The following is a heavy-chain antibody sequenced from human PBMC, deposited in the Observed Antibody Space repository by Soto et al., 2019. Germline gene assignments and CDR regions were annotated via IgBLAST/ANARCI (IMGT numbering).Heavy chain of an antibody. D-gene: IGHD6-13*01. V-gene: IGHV1-18*01. J-gene: IGHJ5*02. CDR3: ARSARYSSTDTWFDP. CDR1: GYTFTSYG. CDR2: ISAYNGNT. Sequence: QGQLVQSGAEVKKPGASVKVSCKASGYTFTSYGISWVRQSPGQGLEWMGWISAYNGNTNNAQKFQGRVAVTTDTSTSTAYMELMNLRSDDTAVYYCARSARYSSTDTWFDPWGQGTLVTGSS.